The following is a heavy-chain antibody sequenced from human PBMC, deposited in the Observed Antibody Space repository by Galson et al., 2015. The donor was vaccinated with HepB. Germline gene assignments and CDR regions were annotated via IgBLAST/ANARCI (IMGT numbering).Heavy chain of an antibody. D-gene: IGHD6-13*01. J-gene: IGHJ4*02. Sequence: SVKVSCKASGGTFSSYAISWVRQAPGQGLEWMGGIIPIFGTANYAQKFQGRVTITADESTSTAYMELSSLRSEDTAVYYCATSRYSSSELGYWGQGTLVTVSS. V-gene: IGHV1-69*13. CDR3: ATSRYSSSELGY. CDR2: IIPIFGTA. CDR1: GGTFSSYA.